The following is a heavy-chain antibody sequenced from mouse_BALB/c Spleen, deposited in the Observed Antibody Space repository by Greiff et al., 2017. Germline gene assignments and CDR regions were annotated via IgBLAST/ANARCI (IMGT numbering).Heavy chain of an antibody. CDR3: VRGLPEWYFDV. D-gene: IGHD2-2*01. CDR1: GFTFNTYA. Sequence: EVKLVESGGGLVQPKGSLKLSCAASGFTFNTYAMNWVRQAPGKGLEWVARIRSKSNNYATYYADSVKDRFTISRDDSQSMLYLQMNNLKTEDTAMYYCVRGLPEWYFDVWGAGTTVTVSS. V-gene: IGHV10-1*02. CDR2: IRSKSNNYAT. J-gene: IGHJ1*01.